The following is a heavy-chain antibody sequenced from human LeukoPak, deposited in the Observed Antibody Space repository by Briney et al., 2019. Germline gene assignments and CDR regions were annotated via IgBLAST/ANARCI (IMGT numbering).Heavy chain of an antibody. CDR1: GYTFTSYG. D-gene: IGHD3-3*01. V-gene: IGHV1-18*01. J-gene: IGHJ4*02. Sequence: ASVKVSCKASGYTFTSYGISWVRQAPGQGLEWMGWISAYNGNTNYAQKLQGRVTMTTDTSTSTAYMELRSLRSDDTAVYYCARVDYDFWGGYFFDYWGQGTLVTVSS. CDR2: ISAYNGNT. CDR3: ARVDYDFWGGYFFDY.